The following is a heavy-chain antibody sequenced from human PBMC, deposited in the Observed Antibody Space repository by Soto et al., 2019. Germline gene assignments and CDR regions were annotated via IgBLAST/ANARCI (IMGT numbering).Heavy chain of an antibody. Sequence: EVQLVESGGGLVQPGGSLRLSCAASGFTVSSNYMTWVRQAPGKGLEWISVIYPGGSTYYADSVKGRFTISRDNSKNTLYLQMNSLRAEDSAVYYCASSANYFVLDYWGQGTLVTVSS. D-gene: IGHD1-26*01. CDR1: GFTVSSNY. V-gene: IGHV3-66*01. CDR2: IYPGGST. CDR3: ASSANYFVLDY. J-gene: IGHJ4*02.